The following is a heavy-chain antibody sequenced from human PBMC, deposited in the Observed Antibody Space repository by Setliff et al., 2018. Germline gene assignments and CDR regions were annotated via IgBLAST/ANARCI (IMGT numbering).Heavy chain of an antibody. V-gene: IGHV5-51*01. CDR1: GYSFTSYW. Sequence: PGESLKISCKGSGYSFTSYWIGWVRQMPGKGLEWMGIIYPGDSDTRYSPSFQGQVTLSADKSISTAYLQWSSLKASDTAMYYCARWGKISGYDSSPTYYYYYGMDVWGQGTTVTVSS. J-gene: IGHJ6*02. D-gene: IGHD5-12*01. CDR3: ARWGKISGYDSSPTYYYYYGMDV. CDR2: IYPGDSDT.